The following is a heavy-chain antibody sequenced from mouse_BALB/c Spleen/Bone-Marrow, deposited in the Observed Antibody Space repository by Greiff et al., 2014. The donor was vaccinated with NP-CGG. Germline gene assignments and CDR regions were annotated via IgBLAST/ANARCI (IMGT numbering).Heavy chain of an antibody. CDR1: GFNIKDTY. CDR2: MDPANGNT. Sequence: VQLKESGAELVKPGASVKLSCTASGFNIKDTYMHWVKQRPEQGLEWIGRMDPANGNTKYDPKFQGKATITADTSSNTAYLQLSSLTSEDTAVYYCAAYYYGSSQFAYWGQGTLGTVSA. V-gene: IGHV14-3*02. D-gene: IGHD1-1*01. CDR3: AAYYYGSSQFAY. J-gene: IGHJ3*01.